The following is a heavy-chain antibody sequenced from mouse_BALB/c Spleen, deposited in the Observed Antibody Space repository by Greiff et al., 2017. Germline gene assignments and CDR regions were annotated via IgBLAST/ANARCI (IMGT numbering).Heavy chain of an antibody. J-gene: IGHJ2*01. CDR1: GFTFNTYA. CDR2: IRSKSNNYAT. V-gene: IGHV10-1*02. Sequence: EVQGVESGGGLVQPKGSFKLSCAASGFTFNTYAMNWVRQAPGKGLEWVARIRSKSNNYATYYADSVKDRFTISRDDSQSMLYLQMNNLKTEDTAMYYCVKEGYDYFDYWGQGTTLTVSS. D-gene: IGHD2-14*01. CDR3: VKEGYDYFDY.